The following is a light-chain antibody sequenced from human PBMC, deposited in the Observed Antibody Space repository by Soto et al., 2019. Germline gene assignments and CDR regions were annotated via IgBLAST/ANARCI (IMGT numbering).Light chain of an antibody. Sequence: DIVMTQSPLSLPVTPGEPASISCRSSLSLLQSHGNNYLDWYVQKPGQSPQLLIYWGSNRASGVPDRFSGSGSGTDLTLKIIRVEAEDVVVYYCMQGQQTPLTFGQGTRLQIK. CDR3: MQGQQTPLT. V-gene: IGKV2-28*01. J-gene: IGKJ5*01. CDR2: WGS. CDR1: LSLLQSHGNNY.